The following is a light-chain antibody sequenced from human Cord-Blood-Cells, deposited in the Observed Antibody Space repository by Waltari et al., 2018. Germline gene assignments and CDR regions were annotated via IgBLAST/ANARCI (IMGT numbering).Light chain of an antibody. V-gene: IGLV2-11*01. Sequence: ALTPPRSVSGSPGQSVTISCTGTSSDVGGYNYVSWYQQHPGKAPKLMIYDVSKRPSGVPDRFSGSKSGNTASLTISGLQAEDEADYYCCSYAGSFAVFGGGTQLTVL. CDR2: DVS. CDR1: SSDVGGYNY. CDR3: CSYAGSFAV. J-gene: IGLJ7*01.